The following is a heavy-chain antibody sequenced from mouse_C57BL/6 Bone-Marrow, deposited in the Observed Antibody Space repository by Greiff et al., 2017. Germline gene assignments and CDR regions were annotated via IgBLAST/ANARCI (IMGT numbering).Heavy chain of an antibody. V-gene: IGHV1-82*01. CDR2: IYPGDGDT. D-gene: IGHD1-1*01. J-gene: IGHJ2*01. CDR1: GYAFSSSW. CDR3: AIYYGSSGGDY. Sequence: QVQLQQSGPELVKPGASVKISCKASGYAFSSSWMNWVKQRPGKGLEWIGRIYPGDGDTNYNGKFKGKATLTAAKSSSTAYMQLSSLTSEDSAVYFCAIYYGSSGGDYWGQGTTLTVSS.